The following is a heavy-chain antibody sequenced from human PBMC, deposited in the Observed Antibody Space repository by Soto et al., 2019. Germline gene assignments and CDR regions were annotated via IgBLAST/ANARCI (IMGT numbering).Heavy chain of an antibody. D-gene: IGHD3-22*01. Sequence: GGSLRLSCAASGFTFSDSYMSWIRQAPGKGLEWVANIKQDGSEKYYVDSVKGRFTISRDNAKNSLYLQMNSLRAEDTAVYYCARVGYDKDAFDIWGQGTMVTVSS. CDR2: IKQDGSEK. CDR3: ARVGYDKDAFDI. J-gene: IGHJ3*02. V-gene: IGHV3-7*01. CDR1: GFTFSDSY.